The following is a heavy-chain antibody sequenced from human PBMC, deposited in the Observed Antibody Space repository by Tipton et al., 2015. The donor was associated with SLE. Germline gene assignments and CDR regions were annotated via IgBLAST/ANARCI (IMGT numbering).Heavy chain of an antibody. Sequence: QLVQSGSELKKPGASVTVSCKASGYTLSRYAMNWVRQAPGQGLEWMGWMSPNSGYTGYAEKFQGRVIMTRDTAISTAYMELSTLRYEDTAVYYCARSYGFDSSANHHDAFDIWGQGTVITVSS. V-gene: IGHV1-8*01. CDR3: ARSYGFDSSANHHDAFDI. J-gene: IGHJ3*02. CDR1: GYTLSRYA. CDR2: MSPNSGYT. D-gene: IGHD3-22*01.